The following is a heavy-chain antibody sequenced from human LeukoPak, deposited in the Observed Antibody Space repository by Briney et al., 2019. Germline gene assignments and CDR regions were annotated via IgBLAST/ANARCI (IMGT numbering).Heavy chain of an antibody. Sequence: GESLKISSRGSGYSFTSYWIGWVRQMPGKGLEWMGIIYPGDSDTRYSPSFQGQVTISADKSISTAYLQWSSLKASDTAMYYCARSEWLFGSNWFDPWGQGTLVTVAS. CDR2: IYPGDSDT. J-gene: IGHJ5*02. CDR3: ARSEWLFGSNWFDP. D-gene: IGHD3-3*01. CDR1: GYSFTSYW. V-gene: IGHV5-51*01.